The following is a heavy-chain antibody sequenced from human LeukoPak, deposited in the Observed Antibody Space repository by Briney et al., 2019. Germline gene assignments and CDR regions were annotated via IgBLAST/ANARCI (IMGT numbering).Heavy chain of an antibody. Sequence: SQTLSLTCAVSGGSISSGGYSWSWIRQPPGKGLEWIGYIYHSGSTYYNPSLKSRVTISVDRSKNQFSLKLSSVTAADTAVYYCARDHGDTVDSGAFDIWGQGTMVTVSS. V-gene: IGHV4-30-2*01. CDR3: ARDHGDTVDSGAFDI. D-gene: IGHD4-23*01. J-gene: IGHJ3*02. CDR2: IYHSGST. CDR1: GGSISSGGYS.